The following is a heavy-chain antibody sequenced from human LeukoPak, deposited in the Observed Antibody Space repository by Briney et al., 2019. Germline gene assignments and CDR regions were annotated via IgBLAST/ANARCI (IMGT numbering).Heavy chain of an antibody. Sequence: GASVKVSCKASGYTFTSYAMHWVRQARGQRLEWMGWINAGNGNTKYSQKFQGRVTITRDTSASTAYMELSSLRSEDTAVYYCARVVPADAFDYWGQGTLVTVSS. V-gene: IGHV1-3*01. CDR3: ARVVPADAFDY. J-gene: IGHJ4*02. D-gene: IGHD2-2*01. CDR2: INAGNGNT. CDR1: GYTFTSYA.